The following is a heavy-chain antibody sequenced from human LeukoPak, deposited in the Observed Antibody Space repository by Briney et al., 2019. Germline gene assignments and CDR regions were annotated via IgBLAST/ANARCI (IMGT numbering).Heavy chain of an antibody. CDR3: ARDSTTVVTPLDH. D-gene: IGHD4-23*01. CDR1: GGTFSSYA. V-gene: IGHV1-69*13. J-gene: IGHJ4*02. Sequence: SVKVSCKASGGTFSSYAISWVRQAPGQGLEWMGGIIPIFGTANYAQKFQGRVTTTADESTSTAYMELSSLRSEDTAVYYCARDSTTVVTPLDHWGQGTLVTVSS. CDR2: IIPIFGTA.